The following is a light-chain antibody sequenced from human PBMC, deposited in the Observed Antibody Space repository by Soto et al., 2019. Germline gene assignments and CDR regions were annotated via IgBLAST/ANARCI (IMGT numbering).Light chain of an antibody. CDR2: DES. CDR3: QQRNTWPPIT. J-gene: IGKJ5*01. Sequence: IFLSLSARAPSFSPGERPAFSFRRSQSVRTYLAWYQVKPGQAPRLLIYDESRRASGVPARFSGSGSGTDFTLTISSLEPEDFALYYCQQRNTWPPITFGQGTRLEI. CDR1: QSVRTY. V-gene: IGKV3-11*01.